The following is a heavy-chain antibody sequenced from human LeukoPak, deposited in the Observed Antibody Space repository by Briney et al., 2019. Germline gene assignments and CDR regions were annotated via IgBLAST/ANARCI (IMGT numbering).Heavy chain of an antibody. Sequence: PGGCRRLSCAASGFTFSNSAMSWVRQAPGKGLEWVSTLRGSGITKYYADSVKGRFTISRDNSKNTLYLQMNSLRAEDTAVYYCAKGIYSSGWSHFDYWGHGTLVTVSS. CDR1: GFTFSNSA. J-gene: IGHJ4*01. D-gene: IGHD6-19*01. CDR2: LRGSGITK. CDR3: AKGIYSSGWSHFDY. V-gene: IGHV3-23*01.